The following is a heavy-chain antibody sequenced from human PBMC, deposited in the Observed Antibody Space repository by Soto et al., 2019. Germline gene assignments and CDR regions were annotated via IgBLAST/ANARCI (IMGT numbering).Heavy chain of an antibody. V-gene: IGHV4-31*02. CDR3: ARYSLGGTGSYDDYFDY. Sequence: QVQLQESGPGLVKPSQTLSLTCNVSGASISTDGYFWSWIRQHPERGLEWIGYIYYSGSTHYDPSLESRISMSVDMSKNQFSLRLNSVTAADTAVYYCARYSLGGTGSYDDYFDYWGQGTLVTVSS. CDR1: GASISTDGYF. D-gene: IGHD3-10*01. CDR2: IYYSGST. J-gene: IGHJ4*02.